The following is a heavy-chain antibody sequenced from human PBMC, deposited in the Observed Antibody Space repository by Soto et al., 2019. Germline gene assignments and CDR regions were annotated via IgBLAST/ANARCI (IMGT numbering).Heavy chain of an antibody. CDR1: GGSIRSGGYY. D-gene: IGHD3-10*02. J-gene: IGHJ5*02. V-gene: IGHV4-31*03. Sequence: SETLSLTCTVSGGSIRSGGYYWSCIRQHPGKGLEWIGYIYYSGSTHYSPSLKTRATISVDTSKNQFSLKLSSVTAADTAVYYCANTHTMFRGLNWFAPRAQGTLVPVSS. CDR3: ANTHTMFRGLNWFAP. CDR2: IYYSGST.